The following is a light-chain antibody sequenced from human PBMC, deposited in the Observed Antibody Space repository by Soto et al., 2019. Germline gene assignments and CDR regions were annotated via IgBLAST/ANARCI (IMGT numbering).Light chain of an antibody. Sequence: EIVLTQSPATLSFSPGERATLSCRASQSVSSSYLAWYQQKPGQAPRLLIYNASSRATGIPDRFSGSGSGTDFTLTISRLEPEDFAVYYCQQYGNSRGTFGQGTKVDI. V-gene: IGKV3-20*01. J-gene: IGKJ1*01. CDR3: QQYGNSRGT. CDR2: NAS. CDR1: QSVSSSY.